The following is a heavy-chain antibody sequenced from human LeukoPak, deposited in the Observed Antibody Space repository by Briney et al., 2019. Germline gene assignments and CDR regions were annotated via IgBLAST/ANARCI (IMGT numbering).Heavy chain of an antibody. Sequence: GGSLRLSCAASGFTFDYYGMTWVRQAPGKGLEWVSGINWNGGSTDYADSVKGRFTISRDNAKNSLYLQMNSLRAEDTAVYYCARFGRSSRYYFDYWGQGTLVTVSS. J-gene: IGHJ4*02. D-gene: IGHD6-6*01. V-gene: IGHV3-20*04. CDR3: ARFGRSSRYYFDY. CDR2: INWNGGST. CDR1: GFTFDYYG.